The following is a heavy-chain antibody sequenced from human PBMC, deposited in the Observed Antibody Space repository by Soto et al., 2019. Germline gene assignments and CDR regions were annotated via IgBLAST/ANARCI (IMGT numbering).Heavy chain of an antibody. CDR2: ISAYNGNT. V-gene: IGHV1-18*01. Sequence: GASVKVSCKASGYTFTSYGISWVRQAPGQGLEWMGWISAYNGNTNYAQKLQGRVTMTTDTSTSTAYMELRSLRSDDTAVYYCAREVYSSSLPTYYYYYGMDVRGQGTTVTVSS. CDR1: GYTFTSYG. CDR3: AREVYSSSLPTYYYYYGMDV. J-gene: IGHJ6*02. D-gene: IGHD6-6*01.